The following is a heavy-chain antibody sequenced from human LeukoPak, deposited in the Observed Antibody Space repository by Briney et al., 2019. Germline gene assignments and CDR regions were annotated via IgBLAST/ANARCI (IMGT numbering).Heavy chain of an antibody. V-gene: IGHV4-31*03. J-gene: IGHJ4*02. CDR3: ARATLAALDY. D-gene: IGHD6-25*01. CDR2: IYYSGST. CDR1: GGSISSGGYY. Sequence: SETLSLTCTVSGGSISSGGYYWSWIRQHPGKGLEWIGYIYYSGSTYYNPSLKSRDTISVDTSKNQFSLKLSSVTAADTAVYYCARATLAALDYWGQGTLVTVSS.